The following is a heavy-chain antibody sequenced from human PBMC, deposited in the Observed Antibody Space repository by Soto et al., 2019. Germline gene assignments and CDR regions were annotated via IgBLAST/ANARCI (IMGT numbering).Heavy chain of an antibody. D-gene: IGHD2-2*01. CDR1: GGTFSSYA. J-gene: IGHJ6*02. V-gene: IGHV1-69*01. CDR2: IIPISDTT. CDR3: ARSQGSSTSLEIYYYYYYGMDV. Sequence: QVQLVQSGAEVKKPGSSVKVSCKASGGTFSSYAISWVRQAPGQGLECMGGIIPISDTTNYAQKFQGRVTITADESTSTAYMELSSLRSEDKAVYYCARSQGSSTSLEIYYYYYYGMDVWGQGTTVTVSS.